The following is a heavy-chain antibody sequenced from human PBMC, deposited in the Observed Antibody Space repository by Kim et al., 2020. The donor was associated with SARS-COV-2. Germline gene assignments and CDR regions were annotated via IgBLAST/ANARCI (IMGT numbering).Heavy chain of an antibody. Sequence: GGSLRLSCAASGVTFSDYYMSWIRQAPGKGLEWVSYISSSGSTIYYADSVKGRFTISRDNAKNSLYLQMNSLRAEDTAVYYCARDIRDYGDSPLDYWGQGTLVTVSS. J-gene: IGHJ4*02. D-gene: IGHD4-17*01. V-gene: IGHV3-11*01. CDR3: ARDIRDYGDSPLDY. CDR1: GVTFSDYY. CDR2: ISSSGSTI.